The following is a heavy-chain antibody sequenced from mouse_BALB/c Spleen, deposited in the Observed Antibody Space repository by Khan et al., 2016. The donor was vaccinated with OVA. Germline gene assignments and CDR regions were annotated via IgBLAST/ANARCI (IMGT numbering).Heavy chain of an antibody. V-gene: IGHV3-2*02. J-gene: IGHJ4*01. Sequence: EVELVESGPGLVKPSQSLSLTCTVTGYSITSDYAWNWIRQFPGNTLEWMGYISYSGSTNYNPSLKSRISITRDTSKNQFILQLNSVTTEDTATYYCAREGSRYNYAMDYWGQGTSVTVSS. CDR3: AREGSRYNYAMDY. CDR1: GYSITSDYA. D-gene: IGHD1-1*01. CDR2: ISYSGST.